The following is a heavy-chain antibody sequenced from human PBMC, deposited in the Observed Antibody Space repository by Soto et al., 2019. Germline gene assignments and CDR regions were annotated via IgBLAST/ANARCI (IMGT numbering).Heavy chain of an antibody. CDR2: ISAAGDP. CDR1: GFTFRNYD. Sequence: EVQLVESGGGLVQPGGSLRLSCEASGFTFRNYDMHWVRQGTGKGLEWDSGISAAGDPDYADSVDGRFTVSRENAQNSFFLQMNSLRVGDTAVYYCARTDRDFYGLDVWGQGTTVIVSS. CDR3: ARTDRDFYGLDV. J-gene: IGHJ6*02. V-gene: IGHV3-13*05.